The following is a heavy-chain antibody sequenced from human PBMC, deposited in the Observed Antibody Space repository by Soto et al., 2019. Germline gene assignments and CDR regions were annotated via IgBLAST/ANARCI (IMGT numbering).Heavy chain of an antibody. Sequence: QVQLQESGPGLVKPSQTLSLTCTVSGGSISSGAYYWSWIRQHPGEGLEWIGYIYYSGSTYYNPSLKSRVTISLDTSKNQFSLKLSSVTAADTAVYHCARAYGGNSGDYFDYWGHGTLFTVSP. CDR1: GGSISSGAYY. CDR3: ARAYGGNSGDYFDY. J-gene: IGHJ4*01. D-gene: IGHD4-17*01. CDR2: IYYSGST. V-gene: IGHV4-31*03.